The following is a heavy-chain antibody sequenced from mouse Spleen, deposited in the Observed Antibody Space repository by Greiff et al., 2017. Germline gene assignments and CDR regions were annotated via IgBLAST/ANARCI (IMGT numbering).Heavy chain of an antibody. V-gene: IGHV1-50*01. CDR2: IDPSDSYT. CDR3: ARRGGYYYGSSPYYFDY. J-gene: IGHJ2*01. D-gene: IGHD1-1*01. CDR1: GYTFTSYW. Sequence: QVQLQQPGAELVKPGASVKLSCKASGYTFTSYWMQWVKQRPGQGLEWIGEIDPSDSYTNYNQKFKGKATLTVDTSSSTAYMQLSSLTSEDSAVYYCARRGGYYYGSSPYYFDYWGQGTTLTVSS.